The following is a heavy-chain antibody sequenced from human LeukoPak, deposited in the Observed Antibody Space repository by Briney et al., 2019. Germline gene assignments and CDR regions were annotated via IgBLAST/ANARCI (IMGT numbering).Heavy chain of an antibody. CDR1: GGSISSYY. V-gene: IGHV4-59*01. CDR2: IYYSGST. D-gene: IGHD1-26*01. J-gene: IGHJ5*02. Sequence: SETLSLTCTVSGGSISSYYWSWIRQPPGKGLEWIGYIYYSGSTNYNPSLKSRITISVDTSKNQFSLKLSSVTAADTAVYYCARDGSIVGATGWLDPWGQGTLVTVSS. CDR3: ARDGSIVGATGWLDP.